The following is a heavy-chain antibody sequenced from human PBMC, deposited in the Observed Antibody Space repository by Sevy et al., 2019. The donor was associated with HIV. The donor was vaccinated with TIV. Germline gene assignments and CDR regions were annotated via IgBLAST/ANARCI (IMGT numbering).Heavy chain of an antibody. CDR3: ARGYFDL. Sequence: GGSLRLSCKASGFSFTDFWMQWVRQVPGKGPEWVANINQDGSEMYYVDSVKGRFTISRDNAESALYLQMQGLRAEEAATYFCARGYFDLWGQGTVVTVSS. V-gene: IGHV3-7*04. CDR1: GFSFTDFW. J-gene: IGHJ4*02. CDR2: INQDGSEM.